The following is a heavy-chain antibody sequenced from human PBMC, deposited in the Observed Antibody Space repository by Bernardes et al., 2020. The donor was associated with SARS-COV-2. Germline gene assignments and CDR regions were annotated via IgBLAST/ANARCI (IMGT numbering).Heavy chain of an antibody. CDR2: ISGSGGST. J-gene: IGHJ3*02. Sequence: GGSLRLSCAASGFTFSSYAMSWVRQAPGKGLEWVSAISGSGGSTYYADSVKGRFTISRDNSKNTLYLQMNSLRAEDTAVYYCARVPPSMGSIAARLIRSMSVFDIWGQGTMATVSS. CDR3: ARVPPSMGSIAARLIRSMSVFDI. D-gene: IGHD6-6*01. V-gene: IGHV3-23*01. CDR1: GFTFSSYA.